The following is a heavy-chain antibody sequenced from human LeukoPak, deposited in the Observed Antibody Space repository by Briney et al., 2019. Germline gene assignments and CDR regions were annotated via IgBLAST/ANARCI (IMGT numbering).Heavy chain of an antibody. D-gene: IGHD6-19*01. Sequence: SETLSLTCTVSGGSISSYYWSWIRQPAGKGLEWIGRIYTSGSTNYNPSLKSRVTISVDTSKNQFSLKLSSVTAADTAVYYCAREVTYSSGWYGLYYYYMDVWGKGTTVTISS. J-gene: IGHJ6*03. CDR1: GGSISSYY. V-gene: IGHV4-4*07. CDR3: AREVTYSSGWYGLYYYYMDV. CDR2: IYTSGST.